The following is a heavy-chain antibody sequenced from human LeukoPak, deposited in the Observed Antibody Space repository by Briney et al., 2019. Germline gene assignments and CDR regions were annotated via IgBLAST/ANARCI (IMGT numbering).Heavy chain of an antibody. V-gene: IGHV1-46*01. D-gene: IGHD3-10*01. CDR2: INPSGGST. CDR1: GYTFTSYY. J-gene: IGHJ4*02. Sequence: GASVKVSCKASGYTFTSYYMHWVRQAPGQGLEWMGIINPSGGSTSYAQKFQGRVTMTRDTSTSTVYMELSSLRAEDTAVYYCARAGRPMIGGVTPLEHFDSWGQGTLVTVSS. CDR3: ARAGRPMIGGVTPLEHFDS.